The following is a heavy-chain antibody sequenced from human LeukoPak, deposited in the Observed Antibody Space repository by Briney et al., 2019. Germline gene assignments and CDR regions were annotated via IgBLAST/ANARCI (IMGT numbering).Heavy chain of an antibody. D-gene: IGHD5-24*01. V-gene: IGHV4-59*01. CDR3: AREDGRDGYNYVAY. J-gene: IGHJ4*02. Sequence: SETLSLTCTVSGGSISSYYWSWIRQPPGKGLEWIEYLYYGGSTNYNPSLKSRVTISVDTSKNQFSLKLSSVTAADTAVYYCAREDGRDGYNYVAYWGQGTLVTVSS. CDR1: GGSISSYY. CDR2: LYYGGST.